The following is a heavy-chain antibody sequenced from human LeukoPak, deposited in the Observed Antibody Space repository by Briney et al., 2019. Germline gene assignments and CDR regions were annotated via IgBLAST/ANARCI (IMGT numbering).Heavy chain of an antibody. D-gene: IGHD6-13*01. CDR1: GFTFSSYG. V-gene: IGHV3-30*03. CDR3: ARDVGSSSWYYFDY. J-gene: IGHJ4*02. CDR2: ISYDGSNK. Sequence: GGSLRLSCAASGFTFSSYGMHWVRQAPGKGLEWVAVISYDGSNKYYADSVKGRFTISRDNSKNTLYLQMNSLRAEDTAVYYCARDVGSSSWYYFDYWGQGTLVTVSS.